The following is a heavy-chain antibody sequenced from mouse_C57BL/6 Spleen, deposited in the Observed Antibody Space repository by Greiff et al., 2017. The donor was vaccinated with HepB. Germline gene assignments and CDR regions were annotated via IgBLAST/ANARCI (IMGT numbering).Heavy chain of an antibody. V-gene: IGHV1-15*01. J-gene: IGHJ2*01. Sequence: QVQLKQSGAELVRPGASVTLSCKASGYTFTDYEMHWVKQTPVHGLEWIGAIDPETGGTAYNQKFKGKAILTADKSSSTAYMELRSLTSEDSAVYYCTRLNYGSSLYYFDYWGQGTTLTVSS. CDR3: TRLNYGSSLYYFDY. D-gene: IGHD1-1*01. CDR1: GYTFTDYE. CDR2: IDPETGGT.